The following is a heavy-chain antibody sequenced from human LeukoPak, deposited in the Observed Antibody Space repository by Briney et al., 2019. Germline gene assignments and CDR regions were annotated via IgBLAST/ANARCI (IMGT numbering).Heavy chain of an antibody. D-gene: IGHD6-6*01. CDR1: GFPFSTFT. V-gene: IGHV3-48*03. J-gene: IGHJ4*02. CDR3: ARETGSTTSAEFEF. CDR2: IVRSDGPI. Sequence: PGGSLRLSCTASGFPFSTFTMSWVRQAPGKGLEWLSFIVRSDGPIYYADSVKGRFTISRDNAKNSLYLQMNSLTVEDTAVYYCARETGSTTSAEFEFWGQGTLVTVSS.